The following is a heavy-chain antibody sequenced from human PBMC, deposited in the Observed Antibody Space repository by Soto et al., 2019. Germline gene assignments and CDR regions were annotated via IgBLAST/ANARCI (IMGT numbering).Heavy chain of an antibody. J-gene: IGHJ6*02. CDR2: ISGSGGST. CDR3: ARALYSSHWATELNYFYYGMDV. CDR1: GFTFSSYA. Sequence: PGGSLRLSCAASGFTFSSYAMSWVRQAPGKGLEWVSAISGSGGSTYYADSVKGRFTISRDNSKNTLYLQMNSLRAEDTAVYYCARALYSSHWATELNYFYYGMDVWGQGTTVTVSS. D-gene: IGHD6-13*01. V-gene: IGHV3-23*01.